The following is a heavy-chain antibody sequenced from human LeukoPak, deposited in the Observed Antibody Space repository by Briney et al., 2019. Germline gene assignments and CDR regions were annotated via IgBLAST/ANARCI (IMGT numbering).Heavy chain of an antibody. V-gene: IGHV3-9*01. CDR3: ASSIRGIYYYYYMDV. CDR1: GFTFDDYA. J-gene: IGHJ6*03. Sequence: GGSLRPSCAASGFTFDDYAMHWVRQAPGKGLEWVSGISWNSGSIGYADSVKGRFTISRDNAKNTLYLQMNSLRAEDTAVYYCASSIRGIYYYYYMDVWGKGTTVTVSS. CDR2: ISWNSGSI. D-gene: IGHD2-15*01.